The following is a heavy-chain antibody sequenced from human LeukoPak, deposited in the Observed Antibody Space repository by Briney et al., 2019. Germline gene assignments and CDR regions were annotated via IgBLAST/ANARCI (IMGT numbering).Heavy chain of an antibody. CDR2: IYHSGST. CDR3: ARGRNCGGDCYYFHY. V-gene: IGHV4-38-2*02. CDR1: GYSISSGYY. Sequence: PSETLSLTCTVSGYSISSGYYWGWIRQPPGKGLEWIGSIYHSGSTYYNPSLKSRVTISVDTSKNQFSLKLTSVTAADTAVYYCARGRNCGGDCYYFHYWGQGTLVTVSS. D-gene: IGHD2-21*02. J-gene: IGHJ4*02.